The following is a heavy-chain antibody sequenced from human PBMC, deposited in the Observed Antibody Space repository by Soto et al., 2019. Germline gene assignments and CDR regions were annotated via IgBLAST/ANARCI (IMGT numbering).Heavy chain of an antibody. V-gene: IGHV4-59*08. J-gene: IGHJ4*02. CDR2: IYYSGST. CDR1: GGSISSYY. CDR3: ARHGRGYSHVSLDY. D-gene: IGHD5-18*01. Sequence: PSETLSLTCTVSGGSISSYYWSWIRQPPGKGLEWIGYIYYSGSTNYNPSLKSRVTISVDTSKNQFSLKLSSVTAADTAVYYCARHGRGYSHVSLDYWGQGTLVT.